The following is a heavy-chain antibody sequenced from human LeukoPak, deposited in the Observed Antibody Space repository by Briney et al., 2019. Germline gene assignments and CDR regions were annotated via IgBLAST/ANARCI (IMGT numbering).Heavy chain of an antibody. D-gene: IGHD4-11*01. V-gene: IGHV3-23*01. CDR1: GFTFSSYA. CDR3: ARDLTTVTTGNY. Sequence: SGGSLRLSCAASGFTFSSYAMSWVRQAPGKGLEWVSAISGSGGSTYYADSVKGRFTISRDNAKNSLYLQMNSLRAEDTAVYYCARDLTTVTTGNYWGQGTLVTVSS. J-gene: IGHJ4*02. CDR2: ISGSGGST.